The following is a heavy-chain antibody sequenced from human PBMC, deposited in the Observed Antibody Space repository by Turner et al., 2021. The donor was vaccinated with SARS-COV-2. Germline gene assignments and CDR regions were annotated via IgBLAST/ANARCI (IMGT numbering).Heavy chain of an antibody. CDR2: ISGSGGST. V-gene: IGHV3-23*01. CDR3: AKDIGSGYGDYFDY. CDR1: GFTFSSYA. Sequence: EVQLLESGGGLVQPGGSLRLSCAASGFTFSSYAMSWVRQAPGKGLEWVSAISGSGGSTYYADSVKGRFTISRDNAKNSLYLQMNSLRAEDTALYYCAKDIGSGYGDYFDYWGQGTLVTVSS. J-gene: IGHJ4*02. D-gene: IGHD4-17*01.